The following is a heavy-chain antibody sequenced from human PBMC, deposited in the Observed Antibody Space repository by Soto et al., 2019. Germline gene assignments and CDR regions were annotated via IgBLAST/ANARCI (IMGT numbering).Heavy chain of an antibody. CDR1: GGSISSSSYY. V-gene: IGHV4-39*01. CDR2: IYYSGST. CDR3: ARPPQRSWYYFDY. D-gene: IGHD6-13*01. J-gene: IGHJ4*02. Sequence: SETLSLTCTVSGGSISSSSYYWGWIRQPPGKGLEWIGSIYYSGSTYYNPSLKSRVTISVDTSKNQFSLKLSSVTAADTAVYYCARPPQRSWYYFDYWGQGTLVTVSS.